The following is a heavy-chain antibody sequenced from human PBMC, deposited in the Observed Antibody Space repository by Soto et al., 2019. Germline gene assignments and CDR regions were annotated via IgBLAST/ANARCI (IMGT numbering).Heavy chain of an antibody. J-gene: IGHJ6*02. CDR1: GFTFSSYW. V-gene: IGHV3-7*01. D-gene: IGHD4-17*01. Sequence: LRLSCAASGFTFSSYWMSWVRQAPGKGLEWVANIKQDGSEKYYVDSVKGRFTISRDNAKNSLYLQMNSLRAEDTAVYYCAREWDYEYDYYGMDVWGQGTTVTVSS. CDR2: IKQDGSEK. CDR3: AREWDYEYDYYGMDV.